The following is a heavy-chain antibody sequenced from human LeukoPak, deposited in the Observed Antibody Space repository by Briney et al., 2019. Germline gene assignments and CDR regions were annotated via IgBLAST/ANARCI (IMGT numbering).Heavy chain of an antibody. D-gene: IGHD3-22*01. Sequence: AGGSLRLSCAASGFTCSSYWMSWVRQAPGKGLEWVSAISNSGGSTYYADSVKGHFTISRDNSKNTLYLEMNSLRAEDTAVYFCAKGTMDGGQFYYDSNGGQGTLVTVSS. CDR2: ISNSGGST. V-gene: IGHV3-23*01. CDR3: AKGTMDGGQFYYDSN. CDR1: GFTCSSYW. J-gene: IGHJ4*02.